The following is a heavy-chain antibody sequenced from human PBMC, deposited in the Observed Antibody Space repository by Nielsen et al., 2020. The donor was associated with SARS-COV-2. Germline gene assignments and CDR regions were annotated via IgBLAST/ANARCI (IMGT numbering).Heavy chain of an antibody. J-gene: IGHJ6*04. Sequence: GGSLRLSCSASGFTFSSTWMDWVRQAPGKGLEWVAVISYDGSNKYYADSVKGRFAVSRDNAENTVVLQIHSLRVEDTAVYYCAGGADFWSGTQKYYMDVWGKGTTVTVSS. V-gene: IGHV3-30*09. CDR3: AGGADFWSGTQKYYMDV. CDR2: ISYDGSNK. CDR1: GFTFSSTW. D-gene: IGHD3-3*01.